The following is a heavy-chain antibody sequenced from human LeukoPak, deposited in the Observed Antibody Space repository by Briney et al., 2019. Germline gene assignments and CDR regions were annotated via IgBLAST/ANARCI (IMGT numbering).Heavy chain of an antibody. CDR2: ISDSAAKT. V-gene: IGHV3-23*01. D-gene: IGHD2-2*01. CDR1: GFTFSNFA. Sequence: GGSLRLSCEVSGFTFSNFAMSWVRQAPGKGLEWISAISDSAAKTYYADSVKGRFTISRDNAKNTVFLQMNSLRAEDTAVYYCARVDCSSTSCHDFYYYGMDVWGQGTTVTVSS. CDR3: ARVDCSSTSCHDFYYYGMDV. J-gene: IGHJ6*02.